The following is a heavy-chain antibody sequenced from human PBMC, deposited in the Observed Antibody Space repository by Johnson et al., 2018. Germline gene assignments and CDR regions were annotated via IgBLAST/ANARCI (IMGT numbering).Heavy chain of an antibody. CDR2: IWYDDNN. Sequence: QVQLVESGGGVVQPGKSLRLSCAASGFTFSIYGMHWVRQAPGKGLEWVATIWYDDNNHYIVSVKGRFTISRDNSKNTLYLQMNSLRADDTAVYYCARDDGRGAEYLQHWGQGTQVTVSA. CDR3: ARDDGRGAEYLQH. J-gene: IGHJ1*01. D-gene: IGHD2-15*01. CDR1: GFTFSIYG. V-gene: IGHV3-33*01.